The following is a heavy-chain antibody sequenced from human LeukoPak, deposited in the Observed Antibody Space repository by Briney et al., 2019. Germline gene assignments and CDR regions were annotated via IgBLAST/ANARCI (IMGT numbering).Heavy chain of an antibody. D-gene: IGHD3-10*01. J-gene: IGHJ6*03. CDR2: MNPNSGNT. Sequence: ASVKVSCKASGYTSTSYDINWVRQATGQGLEWMGWMNPNSGNTGYAQKFQGRVTMTRNTSISTAYMELSSLRSEDTAVYYCARNYGSGPYYYYYMDVWGKGTTVTISS. CDR3: ARNYGSGPYYYYYMDV. V-gene: IGHV1-8*01. CDR1: GYTSTSYD.